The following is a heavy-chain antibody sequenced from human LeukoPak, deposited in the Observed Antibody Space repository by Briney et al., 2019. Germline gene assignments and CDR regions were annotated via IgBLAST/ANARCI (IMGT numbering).Heavy chain of an antibody. V-gene: IGHV3-74*01. CDR3: ARGEGNFDY. CDR2: ISTDGYTT. J-gene: IGHJ4*02. Sequence: GSLRLSCAASGLAFSAYKMHWVRQAPRKGLVWVSRISTDGYTTDYADFVQGRFTASRDNTKNTWSLEMNSLRAEDTAVYYCARGEGNFDYWGQGTLVTVSS. CDR1: GLAFSAYK. D-gene: IGHD3-10*01.